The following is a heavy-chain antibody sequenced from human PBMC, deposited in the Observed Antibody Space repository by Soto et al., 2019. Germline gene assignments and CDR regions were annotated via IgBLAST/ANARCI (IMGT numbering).Heavy chain of an antibody. V-gene: IGHV3-30-3*01. D-gene: IGHD3-10*01. CDR3: ARVMVRGQKIPYYFDY. J-gene: IGHJ4*02. CDR1: GFTFSSYA. CDR2: ISYDGSNK. Sequence: GGSLRLSCAASGFTFSSYAMHWVRQAPGKGLEWVAVISYDGSNKYYADSVKGRFTISRDNSKNTLYLQMNSLRAEDTAVYYCARVMVRGQKIPYYFDYWGQGTLVTVSS.